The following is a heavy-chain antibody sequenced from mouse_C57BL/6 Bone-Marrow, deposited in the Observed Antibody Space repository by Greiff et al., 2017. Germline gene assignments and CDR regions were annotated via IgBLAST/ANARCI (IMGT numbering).Heavy chain of an antibody. J-gene: IGHJ3*01. V-gene: IGHV2-2*01. CDR2: IWSGGST. Sequence: QVQLKESGPGLVQPSQSLSITCTVSGFSLTSYGVHWVRQSPGKGLEWLGVIWSGGSTDYNAAFISRLSISKENSKSQVFFKMNSLQADDTAIYYCARKSYYGLEFFAYWGQGTLVTVSA. CDR3: ARKSYYGLEFFAY. D-gene: IGHD1-1*01. CDR1: GFSLTSYG.